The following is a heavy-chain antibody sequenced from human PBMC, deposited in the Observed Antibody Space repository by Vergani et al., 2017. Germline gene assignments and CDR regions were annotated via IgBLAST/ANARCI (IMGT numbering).Heavy chain of an antibody. CDR2: IYYSGST. CDR3: AIESSGWYSRGRSRKSDY. V-gene: IGHV4-39*07. Sequence: QLQLQESGPGLVKPSETLSLTCTVSGGSISSSSYYWGWIRQPPGKGLEWIGSIYYSGSTYYNPSLKSRVTTSVDTSKNQFSLKLSSVTAADPAVYYCAIESSGWYSRGRSRKSDYWGQGTLVTVSS. D-gene: IGHD6-19*01. J-gene: IGHJ4*02. CDR1: GGSISSSSYY.